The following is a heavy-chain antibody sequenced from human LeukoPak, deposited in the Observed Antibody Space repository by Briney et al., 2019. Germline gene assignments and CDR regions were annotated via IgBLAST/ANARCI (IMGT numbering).Heavy chain of an antibody. CDR3: ARTIGVTPLYGMDV. CDR1: GYTFTSYD. Sequence: GASVKVSCKASGYTFTSYDINWVRQATGQVLEWMGWMNPNSGNTGYAQKFQGRVTMTRNTSISTAYMELSSLRSEDTAVYYCARTIGVTPLYGMDVWGQGTTVTVSS. V-gene: IGHV1-8*01. D-gene: IGHD2-21*02. CDR2: MNPNSGNT. J-gene: IGHJ6*02.